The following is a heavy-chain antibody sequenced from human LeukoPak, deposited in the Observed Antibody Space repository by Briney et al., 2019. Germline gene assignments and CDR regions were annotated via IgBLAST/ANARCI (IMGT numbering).Heavy chain of an antibody. CDR2: ISSSGSTI. CDR3: ARGGGSYGSIDAFDI. V-gene: IGHV3-48*03. D-gene: IGHD1-26*01. Sequence: PGGSLRLSCAASGFTFSSYEMNWVRQAPGKWLEWVSYISSSGSTIYYADSVKGRFTISRDNAKNSLYLQMNSLRAEDTAVYYCARGGGSYGSIDAFDIWGEGTMVTVSS. J-gene: IGHJ3*02. CDR1: GFTFSSYE.